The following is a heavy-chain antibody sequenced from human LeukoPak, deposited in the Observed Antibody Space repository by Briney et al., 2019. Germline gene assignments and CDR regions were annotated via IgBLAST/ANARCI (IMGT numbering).Heavy chain of an antibody. CDR1: GYSISTGYY. J-gene: IGHJ3*02. D-gene: IGHD3-16*01. CDR3: ARHYFSLGALDI. V-gene: IGHV4-38-2*01. Sequence: PSETLSLTCAVSGYSISTGYYCGWIRQPPGKGLECIGNIYHSGSIYFNNPSLKSRATISVDTSKNQFSLKLSSVTAADTAVYYCARHYFSLGALDIWGQGIMVTVSS. CDR2: IYHSGSI.